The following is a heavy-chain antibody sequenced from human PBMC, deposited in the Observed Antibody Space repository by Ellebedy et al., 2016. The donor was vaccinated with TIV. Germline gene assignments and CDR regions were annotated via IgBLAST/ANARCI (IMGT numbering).Heavy chain of an antibody. CDR1: GFTFSSDN. V-gene: IGHV3-48*01. D-gene: IGHD6-19*01. J-gene: IGHJ6*02. Sequence: GESLKISCAASGFTFSSDNMNWVRQAPGKGLEWVSYISSSSTIYSADSVKGRFTISRDNAKNSLYLQMNSLRAEDTAVYYCARVRQSLHGYGMDVWGQGTTVTVSS. CDR2: ISSSSTI. CDR3: ARVRQSLHGYGMDV.